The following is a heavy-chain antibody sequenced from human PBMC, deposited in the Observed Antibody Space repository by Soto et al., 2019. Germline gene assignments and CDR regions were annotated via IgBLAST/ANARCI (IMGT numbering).Heavy chain of an antibody. Sequence: PGGSLRLSCAASGFTFSSYGMHWVRQAPGKGLEWVAVISYDGSNKYYADSVKGRFTISRDNSKNTLYLQMNSLRAEDTAVYYCAKPLSPPSYSSSWPPALDAFDIWGQGTMVTVSS. J-gene: IGHJ3*02. D-gene: IGHD6-13*01. V-gene: IGHV3-30*18. CDR1: GFTFSSYG. CDR2: ISYDGSNK. CDR3: AKPLSPPSYSSSWPPALDAFDI.